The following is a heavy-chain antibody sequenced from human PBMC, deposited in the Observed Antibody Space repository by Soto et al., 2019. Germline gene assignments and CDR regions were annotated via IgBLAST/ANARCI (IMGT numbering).Heavy chain of an antibody. V-gene: IGHV4-59*01. CDR2: VYYTGST. CDR1: GGSISGSY. D-gene: IGHD6-19*01. CDR3: ARSVAVPGAHIDY. J-gene: IGHJ4*02. Sequence: PSLPCSVSGGSISGSYWSWIRQSPGKGLEWLGYVYYTGSTNYSPSLRSRVSISVDTSKNEFSLRLSSVTAADTAVYFCARSVAVPGAHIDYWGQGTQVTVSS.